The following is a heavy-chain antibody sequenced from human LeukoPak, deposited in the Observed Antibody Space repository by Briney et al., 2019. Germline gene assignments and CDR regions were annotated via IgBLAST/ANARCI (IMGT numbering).Heavy chain of an antibody. Sequence: ASVKVSCKASGYTFIAYYIHGVRQAPGQGLEWMGRINPNSGDTNYAQKFEGRVTMTRDTSIRTAYMELSRLTSDDTAVYFCARDKWLRDYWGQGTLVTVSS. V-gene: IGHV1-2*02. J-gene: IGHJ4*02. D-gene: IGHD5-12*01. CDR3: ARDKWLRDY. CDR1: GYTFIAYY. CDR2: INPNSGDT.